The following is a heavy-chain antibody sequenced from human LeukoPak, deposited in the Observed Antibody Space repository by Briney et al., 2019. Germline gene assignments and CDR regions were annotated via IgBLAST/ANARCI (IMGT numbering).Heavy chain of an antibody. CDR3: TTAHYFDSTYDY. J-gene: IGHJ4*02. CDR2: IKSKADGGTT. CDR1: GFTFGYAW. Sequence: GGSLRLSCAASGFTFGYAWMSWVRQAPGKGLEWVGRIKSKADGGTTDYAAPLEVRFTISRDDSKNTLYLQMSSLKTEDTAVYYCTTAHYFDSTYDYWGQGTLVTVSS. D-gene: IGHD3-22*01. V-gene: IGHV3-15*01.